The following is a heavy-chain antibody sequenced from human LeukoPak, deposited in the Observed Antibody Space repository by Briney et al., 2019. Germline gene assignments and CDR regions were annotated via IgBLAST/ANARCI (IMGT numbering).Heavy chain of an antibody. Sequence: PSETLSLTCTVSGASTSSTSHYWDWIRQPPGKGLEWIGSIYYSGSTSYNPSLNSRVTISIDTSKNQFSLKLTSVTPADTAVYYCARVRSVGGNPHAFNIWGQGTMVTVSS. CDR1: GASTSSTSHY. CDR3: ARVRSVGGNPHAFNI. CDR2: IYYSGST. D-gene: IGHD4-23*01. J-gene: IGHJ3*02. V-gene: IGHV4-39*07.